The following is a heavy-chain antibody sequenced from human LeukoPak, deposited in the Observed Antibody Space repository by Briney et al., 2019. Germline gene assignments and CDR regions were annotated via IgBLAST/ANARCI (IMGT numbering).Heavy chain of an antibody. V-gene: IGHV4-34*01. Sequence: SETLSLTCAVYGGSFSGYYWSWIRQPPGKGLEWIGEINHSGSTNYNPSLKSRVTISVDTSKNQFSLKLRSVTAADTAVYYCARGPSWLFDSWGQGTLVTVSS. D-gene: IGHD2-2*01. J-gene: IGHJ4*02. CDR2: INHSGST. CDR3: ARGPSWLFDS. CDR1: GGSFSGYY.